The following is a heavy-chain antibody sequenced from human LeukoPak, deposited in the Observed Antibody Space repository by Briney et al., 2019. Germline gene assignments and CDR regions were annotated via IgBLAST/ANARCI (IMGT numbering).Heavy chain of an antibody. CDR3: AKSKTVGAIDY. J-gene: IGHJ4*02. V-gene: IGHV3-7*01. CDR2: IKQDGSEK. D-gene: IGHD1-26*01. Sequence: GGSLRLSCAASGFTFSSYWMSWVRQAPGKGLEWVANIKQDGSEKYYVDSVKGRFTISRDNAKNSLYLQMNSLRAEDTAVYYCAKSKTVGAIDYWGQGTLVTVSS. CDR1: GFTFSSYW.